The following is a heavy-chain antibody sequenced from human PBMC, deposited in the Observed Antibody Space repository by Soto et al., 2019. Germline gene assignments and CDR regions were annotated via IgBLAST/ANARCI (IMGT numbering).Heavy chain of an antibody. V-gene: IGHV3-73*02. Sequence: DAQVVESGGGLVQPGGSLNLSCVASGFTFRGSTIHWVRQASGKGLEWLGLISIKPNNFATVYAASVTGRFTISRDDSKNTAFLQMNSLKTEDTAVYYCARLLGSGNYLGIFDAFDIWGQGTVVTVSS. CDR3: ARLLGSGNYLGIFDAFDI. CDR2: ISIKPNNFAT. CDR1: GFTFRGST. J-gene: IGHJ3*02. D-gene: IGHD1-26*01.